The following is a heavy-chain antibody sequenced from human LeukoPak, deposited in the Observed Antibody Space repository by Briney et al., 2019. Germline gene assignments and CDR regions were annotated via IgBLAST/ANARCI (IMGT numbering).Heavy chain of an antibody. CDR2: IFYSGRT. CDR3: ARAGGGDTAMDLDY. Sequence: SETLSLTCTVSGVSISSYYWSWIRQPPGKGLEWIGYIFYSGRTSYNPSLKSRVTISLDTSKNQFSLMLSSVTAADTAFYFWARAGGGDTAMDLDYWGQGTLVTVSS. CDR1: GVSISSYY. V-gene: IGHV4-59*01. D-gene: IGHD5-18*01. J-gene: IGHJ4*02.